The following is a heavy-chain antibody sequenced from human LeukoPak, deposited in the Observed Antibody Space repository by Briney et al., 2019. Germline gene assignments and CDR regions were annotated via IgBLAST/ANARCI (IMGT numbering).Heavy chain of an antibody. J-gene: IGHJ4*02. D-gene: IGHD6-13*01. Sequence: GGSLRLSCAASGFTFNYYAMNWVRQAPGKGLEWVANIKQDGSEKYYVDSVKGRFTISRDNAKNSLYLQMNSLRAEDTAVYYCARVGLAAAGDYWGQGTLVTVSS. CDR2: IKQDGSEK. CDR3: ARVGLAAAGDY. CDR1: GFTFNYYA. V-gene: IGHV3-7*01.